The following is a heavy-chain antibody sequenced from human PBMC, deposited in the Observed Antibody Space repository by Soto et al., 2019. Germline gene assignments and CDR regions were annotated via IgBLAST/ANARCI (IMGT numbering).Heavy chain of an antibody. CDR1: GGSISSYY. V-gene: IGHV4-59*01. CDR2: IYYSGST. CDR3: ARVRMAPDAFDI. D-gene: IGHD2-8*01. Sequence: ASETLSLTCTVSGGSISSYYWSWIRRPPGKGLEWIGYIYYSGSTNYNPSLKSRVTISVDTSKNQFSLKLSSVTAADTAVYYCARVRMAPDAFDIWGQGTMVTV. J-gene: IGHJ3*02.